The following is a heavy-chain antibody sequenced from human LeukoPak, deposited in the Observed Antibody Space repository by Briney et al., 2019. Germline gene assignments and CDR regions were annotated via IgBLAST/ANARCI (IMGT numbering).Heavy chain of an antibody. Sequence: PSETLSLTCTVSGDSISNSFWWSWVRQPPGKGLEWIGEMYLGGTTNFNPSLKSRVTILIDKSKNQLSLQLTSVTAADTAVYYCAGLEGRYSTDWFYFFDYWGQGALVTVSS. CDR1: GDSISNSFW. CDR2: MYLGGTT. CDR3: AGLEGRYSTDWFYFFDY. J-gene: IGHJ4*02. D-gene: IGHD6-19*01. V-gene: IGHV4-4*02.